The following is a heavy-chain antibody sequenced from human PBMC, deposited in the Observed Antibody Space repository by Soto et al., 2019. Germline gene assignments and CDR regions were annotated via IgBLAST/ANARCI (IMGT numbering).Heavy chain of an antibody. Sequence: ASVKVSCKASGYTFTSYYMHWVRQAPGQGLEWMGIINPSGGSTSYAQKFQGRVTMTRDTSTSTVYMELSSLRSEDTAVYYCARDVHPGGGYSGYEEYYFDYWGQGTLVTVSS. CDR3: ARDVHPGGGYSGYEEYYFDY. D-gene: IGHD5-12*01. V-gene: IGHV1-46*01. CDR2: INPSGGST. CDR1: GYTFTSYY. J-gene: IGHJ4*02.